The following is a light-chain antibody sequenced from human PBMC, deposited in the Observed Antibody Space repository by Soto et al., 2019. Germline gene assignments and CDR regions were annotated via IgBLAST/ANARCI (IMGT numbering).Light chain of an antibody. Sequence: ENVLTQSPGTLSLSPGERATLSCRASQTVSSYLTWYQQRPGQAPRLLISGASGRATGIPDRFSGSGSGTEFNLTIRRLEPEDFALYYCQQYGTSPITFGHGTRMEIK. J-gene: IGKJ5*01. CDR2: GAS. CDR1: QTVSSY. CDR3: QQYGTSPIT. V-gene: IGKV3-20*01.